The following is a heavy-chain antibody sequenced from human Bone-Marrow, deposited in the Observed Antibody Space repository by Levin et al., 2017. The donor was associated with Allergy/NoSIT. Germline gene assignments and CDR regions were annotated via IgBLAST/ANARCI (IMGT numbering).Heavy chain of an antibody. V-gene: IGHV4-39*07. CDR2: VYHRGNT. CDR3: ARLNSRGPAGYFDY. J-gene: IGHJ4*02. CDR1: GGSLSTTPFY. D-gene: IGHD2-2*01. Sequence: SCTVSGGSLSTTPFYWGWIRQPPGKGLEWIGNVYHRGNTFYNPSLKSRVTVSIDTSKNQFSLMLSSVTAADTAVYFCARLNSRGPAGYFDYWGPGTLVTVSS.